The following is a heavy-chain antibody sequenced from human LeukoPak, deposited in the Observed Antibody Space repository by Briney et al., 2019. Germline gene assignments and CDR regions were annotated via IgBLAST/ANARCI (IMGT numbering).Heavy chain of an antibody. CDR1: GFTFSSYA. CDR3: ARTLWFGELLPNYYGMDV. J-gene: IGHJ6*02. CDR2: ISYDGSNK. D-gene: IGHD3-10*01. V-gene: IGHV3-30-3*01. Sequence: GGSLRLSCAASGFTFSSYAMHWVRQAPGKGLEWVAVISYDGSNKYYADSVKGRFTISRDNSKNTLYLQMNSLRAEDTAVYYCARTLWFGELLPNYYGMDVWGQGTTVTVSS.